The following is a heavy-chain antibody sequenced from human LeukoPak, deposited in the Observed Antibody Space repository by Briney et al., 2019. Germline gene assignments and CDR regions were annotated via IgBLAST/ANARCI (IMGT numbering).Heavy chain of an antibody. CDR1: GFTFSSYG. CDR3: AKDRDSSGYYLALDY. Sequence: GGSLRLSCAASGFTFSSYGMHRVRQAPGKGLEWVAGISYDGSNKYYADSVKGRFTISRDNSKNTLYLQMNSLRAEDTAVYYCAKDRDSSGYYLALDYWGQGTLVTVSS. D-gene: IGHD3-22*01. CDR2: ISYDGSNK. V-gene: IGHV3-30*18. J-gene: IGHJ4*02.